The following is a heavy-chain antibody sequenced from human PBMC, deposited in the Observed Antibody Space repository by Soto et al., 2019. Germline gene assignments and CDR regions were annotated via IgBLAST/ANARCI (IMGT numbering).Heavy chain of an antibody. D-gene: IGHD2-15*01. Sequence: SETLSLTCTVSGGSISRGGYYWSWIRQHPGKGLEWIGYIYYSVSTYYNPSLKSRVTISVDTSKNQFSLKLSSVTAEDKPVYYCASKTWRGGSCYSDYYFNYWGRLTRV. CDR1: GGSISRGGYY. V-gene: IGHV4-31*03. CDR2: IYYSVST. J-gene: IGHJ4*02. CDR3: ASKTWRGGSCYSDYYFNY.